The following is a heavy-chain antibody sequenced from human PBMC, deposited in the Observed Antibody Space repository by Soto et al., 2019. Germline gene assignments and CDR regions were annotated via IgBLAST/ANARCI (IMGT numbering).Heavy chain of an antibody. CDR1: GFTVSSDS. CDR2: IYSDNNT. CDR3: ARHYSAMGV. V-gene: IGHV3-53*02. Sequence: EVQLVETGGDLIQPGGSLRLSCAASGFTVSSDSMTWVRQAPGKGLEWISIIYSDNNTDYADSVKGRFSTSRDTSKNILYLQMNSLRAEDTGEYYCARHYSAMGVWGQGTTVTVSS. J-gene: IGHJ6*02.